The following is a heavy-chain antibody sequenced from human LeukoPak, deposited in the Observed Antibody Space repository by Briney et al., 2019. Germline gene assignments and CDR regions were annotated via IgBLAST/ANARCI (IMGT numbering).Heavy chain of an antibody. CDR3: AKTRSTSRQPNWFDP. CDR2: IYYNGDT. CDR1: GGSISTNDYY. D-gene: IGHD2-2*01. V-gene: IGHV4-39*07. J-gene: IGHJ5*02. Sequence: PSETLSLTCTVSGGSISTNDYYWGWIRQPPEQRLEWIGSIYYNGDTYYNPSLKSRVTISVDTSKNQFSLKVASVTAADTAVYYCAKTRSTSRQPNWFDPWGQGTLVTVSS.